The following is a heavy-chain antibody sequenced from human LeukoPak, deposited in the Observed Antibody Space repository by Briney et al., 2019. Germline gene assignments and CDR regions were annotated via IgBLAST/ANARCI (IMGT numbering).Heavy chain of an antibody. D-gene: IGHD6-19*01. CDR1: GYTFTSYA. Sequence: ASVKVSCKASGYTFTSYAIHWVRQAPGQRLEWMGWISAGNGNTKYSQNFQGRVTFISNTSATTAFMELSSPRSEDAAVYYCARWSGQWLAFDYWGQGTLDTVSS. J-gene: IGHJ4*02. V-gene: IGHV1-3*01. CDR3: ARWSGQWLAFDY. CDR2: ISAGNGNT.